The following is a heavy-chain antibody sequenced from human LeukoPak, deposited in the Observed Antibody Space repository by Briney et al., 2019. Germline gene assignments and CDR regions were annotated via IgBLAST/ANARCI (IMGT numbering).Heavy chain of an antibody. CDR3: AREGDASGSYYNY. D-gene: IGHD3-10*01. CDR1: GGSISAYY. V-gene: IGHV4-59*01. CDR2: IYYGGTT. Sequence: SETLSLTCSVSGGSISAYYWSWIRQSPGKGLEWIGYIYYGGTTNYNPSLKSRVTISVDTSKNQFSLRLSSVTAADTAVYYCAREGDASGSYYNYWGQGILVTVSS. J-gene: IGHJ4*02.